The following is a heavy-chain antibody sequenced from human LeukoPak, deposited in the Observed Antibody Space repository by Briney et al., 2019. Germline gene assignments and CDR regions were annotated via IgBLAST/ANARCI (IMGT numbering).Heavy chain of an antibody. Sequence: ASVKVSCKVSGYTLTELSMHWGRQAPGKGLEWMGGFDPEDGETIYAQKFQGRVTMTEDTSTDTAYMELSSLRSEDTAVYYCATDRVLDDYGDYVFDYWGQGTLVTVSS. D-gene: IGHD4-17*01. V-gene: IGHV1-24*01. CDR3: ATDRVLDDYGDYVFDY. CDR2: FDPEDGET. CDR1: GYTLTELS. J-gene: IGHJ4*02.